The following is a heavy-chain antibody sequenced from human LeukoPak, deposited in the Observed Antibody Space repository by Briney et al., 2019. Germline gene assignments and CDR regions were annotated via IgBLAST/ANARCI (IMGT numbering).Heavy chain of an antibody. J-gene: IGHJ2*01. CDR1: GFTFSSYA. Sequence: GGSLRLSCAASGFTFSSYAMSWVRQAPGKGLEWVSSISWNSGNKEFADSVKGRFTISRDNSKKSLYLHMNSLRPEDTALYYCAKSSAHWYFDLWGRGTLVVVS. V-gene: IGHV3-9*01. D-gene: IGHD6-25*01. CDR2: ISWNSGNK. CDR3: AKSSAHWYFDL.